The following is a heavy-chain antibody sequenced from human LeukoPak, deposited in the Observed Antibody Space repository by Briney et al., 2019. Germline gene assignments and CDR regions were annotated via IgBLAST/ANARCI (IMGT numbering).Heavy chain of an antibody. D-gene: IGHD4-17*01. CDR1: GGSISSYY. J-gene: IGHJ4*02. Sequence: PSETLSLTCTVSGGSISSYYWSWIRQPPGKGLEWIGYIYYSGSTNYNPSLKSRVTISVDTSKNQFSLKLSSVTAADTAVYYCARGLDYGLPDYWGQGTLVTVSS. V-gene: IGHV4-59*12. CDR3: ARGLDYGLPDY. CDR2: IYYSGST.